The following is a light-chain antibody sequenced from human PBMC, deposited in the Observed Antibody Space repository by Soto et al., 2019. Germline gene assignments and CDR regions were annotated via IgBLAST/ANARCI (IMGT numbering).Light chain of an antibody. V-gene: IGLV2-14*01. Sequence: QSALTQPASVSGSPGQSITMSCAGTMRDVGAYNLVSWYQQHPGRAPQLIIYEVRNRPSGISFRFSGSKSGNTASLTISGLQAEDEADYYCSSYTSKSSLIFGGGTKLTVL. J-gene: IGLJ2*01. CDR1: MRDVGAYNL. CDR3: SSYTSKSSLI. CDR2: EVR.